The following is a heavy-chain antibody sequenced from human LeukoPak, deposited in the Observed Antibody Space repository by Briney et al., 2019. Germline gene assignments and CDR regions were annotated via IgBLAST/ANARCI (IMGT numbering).Heavy chain of an antibody. CDR2: ISSSSGDI. CDR3: TVDTDYFEGLGCPRPALNDY. J-gene: IGHJ4*02. D-gene: IGHD3-22*01. V-gene: IGHV3-21*01. CDR1: GYSFRTCS. Sequence: GGPLRLPCSASGYSFRTCSMNWVREARGKEPEWVSSISSSSGDIYYGDSVKGRFTISRDNAKNSLYLQMNSLRVEDTAVYFCTVDTDYFEGLGCPRPALNDYWGQGTLVPVFS.